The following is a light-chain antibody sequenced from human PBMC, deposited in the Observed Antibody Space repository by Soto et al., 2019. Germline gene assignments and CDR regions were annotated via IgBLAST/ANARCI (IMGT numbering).Light chain of an antibody. CDR1: SSNIGNNY. Sequence: QSVLTQPLSVSAAPGQKVTISRSGSSSNIGNNYVSWYQQLPGTAPKLLIYDNNKRPSGIPDRFSGSKSGTSATLGITGLQTGDEADYYCGTWDSSLSAYVFGTGTKVTVL. CDR2: DNN. J-gene: IGLJ1*01. CDR3: GTWDSSLSAYV. V-gene: IGLV1-51*01.